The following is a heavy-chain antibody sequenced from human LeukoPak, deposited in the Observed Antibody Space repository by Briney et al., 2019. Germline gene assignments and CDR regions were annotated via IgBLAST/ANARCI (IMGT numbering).Heavy chain of an antibody. J-gene: IGHJ5*02. D-gene: IGHD2-2*01. V-gene: IGHV4-4*07. Sequence: SETLSLTCAVSGGSISSYYWSWIRQPAGKGLEWIGRIYTSGSTNYNPSLKSRVTMSVDTSKNQFSLKLSPVTAADTAVYYCARSGQLYNWFDPWVQGTLVTVS. CDR2: IYTSGST. CDR1: GGSISSYY. CDR3: ARSGQLYNWFDP.